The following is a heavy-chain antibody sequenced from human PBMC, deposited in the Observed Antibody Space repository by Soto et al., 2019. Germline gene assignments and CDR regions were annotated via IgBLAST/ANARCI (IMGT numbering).Heavy chain of an antibody. CDR1: GFTFSDYY. CDR3: ARDLGGAINPNPYFDY. D-gene: IGHD2-21*01. CDR2: ISSSGSTI. J-gene: IGHJ4*02. Sequence: GGSLRLSCAASGFTFSDYYMSWIRQAPGKGLEWVSYISSSGSTIYYADSVKGRFTISRDNAKNSLYLQMNSLRAEDTAVYYCARDLGGAINPNPYFDYWGQGTLVTVSS. V-gene: IGHV3-11*01.